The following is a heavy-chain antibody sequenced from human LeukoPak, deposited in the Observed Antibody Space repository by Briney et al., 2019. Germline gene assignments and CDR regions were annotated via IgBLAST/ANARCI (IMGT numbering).Heavy chain of an antibody. J-gene: IGHJ5*02. CDR3: ARLQVYCGGDCYPRWFDP. Sequence: PSETLSLTCTVSGDSVSSYYWGWIRQPPGKGMDGIAYIYYSGITNYNPSLKRRVTISLDTPKNQISLKLSSVTAADTAVYYCARLQVYCGGDCYPRWFDPWGQGTLVTVSS. CDR1: GDSVSSYY. V-gene: IGHV4-59*08. D-gene: IGHD2-21*02. CDR2: IYYSGIT.